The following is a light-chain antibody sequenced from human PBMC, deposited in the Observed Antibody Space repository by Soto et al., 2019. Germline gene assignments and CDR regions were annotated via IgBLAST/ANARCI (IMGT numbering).Light chain of an antibody. CDR3: QQYDRPPIT. Sequence: EIVITKSPATLYVSPGDSATLSCRASRNVSSNYLAWYQQKPGQAPRLLIYSASNRATGIPDRFSGSGSGTDFTLTISRLEPEDVALYYCQQYDRPPITFGQGTRLEIK. CDR2: SAS. V-gene: IGKV3-20*01. J-gene: IGKJ5*01. CDR1: RNVSSNY.